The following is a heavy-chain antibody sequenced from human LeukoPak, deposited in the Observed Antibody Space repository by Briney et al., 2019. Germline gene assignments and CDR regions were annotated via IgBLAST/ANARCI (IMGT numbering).Heavy chain of an antibody. V-gene: IGHV4-4*02. CDR1: GGSINSDYW. CDR2: IYHTGSV. J-gene: IGHJ4*02. D-gene: IGHD3-3*01. CDR3: ARHDDFLSAYNY. Sequence: SGTLSLTCAVSGGSINSDYWWTWVRQSPGKGLEWIGEIYHTGSVNYNLSLESRVTISRDRSKNQFFLMLRSVTAADTAVYYCARHDDFLSAYNYWGQGILVTVSS.